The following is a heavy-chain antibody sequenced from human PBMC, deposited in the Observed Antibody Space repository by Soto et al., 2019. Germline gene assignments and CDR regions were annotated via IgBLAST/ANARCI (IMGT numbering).Heavy chain of an antibody. J-gene: IGHJ3*01. CDR3: ARDPGGYPLGTFNV. D-gene: IGHD2-8*02. CDR2: MSDNARTR. Sequence: QVRLVESGGGVVRPGTSLRLSCAASGFTFSDYAFHWVRQAPGKGLEWVAVMSDNARTRYFADSVKGRFTVSRDTSDSTLHLQMTSLRTEDTGVYFCARDPGGYPLGTFNVWGQGTTVIVSS. CDR1: GFTFSDYA. V-gene: IGHV3-30-3*01.